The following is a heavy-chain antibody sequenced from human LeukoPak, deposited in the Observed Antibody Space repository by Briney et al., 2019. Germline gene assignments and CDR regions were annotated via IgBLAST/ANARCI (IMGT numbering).Heavy chain of an antibody. CDR2: IIADSGGA. CDR1: GYTFTDYF. J-gene: IGHJ4*02. CDR3: ARDPDKWLFDY. V-gene: IGHV1-2*02. Sequence: ASVKVSCKASGYTFTDYFIHWVRQAPGQGLEWMGWIIADSGGANYAQKFQGRVTMTRDTSISTAYMELSRLRPDDTAVYYCARDPDKWLFDYWGQGTLVTVSS. D-gene: IGHD3-22*01.